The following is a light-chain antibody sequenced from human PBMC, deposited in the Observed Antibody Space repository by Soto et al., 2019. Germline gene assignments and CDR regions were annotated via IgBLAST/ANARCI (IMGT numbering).Light chain of an antibody. CDR1: QNIGTY. CDR2: DAS. CDR3: HQRTNWPIT. Sequence: EIVLTQDHASLSLSPGERATVSCRASQNIGTYLAWYQQKPGQAPRLLIYDASNRATGIPARFSGSGSGTDFTLTISSLEPEDFAVYYCHQRTNWPITFGQGTRLEIK. V-gene: IGKV3-11*01. J-gene: IGKJ5*01.